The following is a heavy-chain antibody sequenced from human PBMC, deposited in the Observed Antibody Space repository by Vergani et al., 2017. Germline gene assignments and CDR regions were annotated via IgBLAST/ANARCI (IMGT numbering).Heavy chain of an antibody. D-gene: IGHD3-3*01. Sequence: QVQLVQSGAEVKKPGASVKVSCKASGYTFTGYYMHWVRQAPGQGLEWMGWINPNSGGTNYAQKFQGRVTMTRDTSISTAYMELSRLRSDDTAVYYCAXTNYDFWSGRREYYFDYWGQGTLVTVSS. CDR3: AXTNYDFWSGRREYYFDY. J-gene: IGHJ4*02. CDR2: INPNSGGT. V-gene: IGHV1-2*02. CDR1: GYTFTGYY.